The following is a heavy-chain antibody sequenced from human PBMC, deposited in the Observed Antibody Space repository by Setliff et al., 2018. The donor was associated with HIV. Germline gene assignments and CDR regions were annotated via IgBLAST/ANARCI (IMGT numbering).Heavy chain of an antibody. CDR1: GGSVSNDSYY. V-gene: IGHV4-61*01. J-gene: IGHJ6*03. Sequence: SETLSLTCTVSGGSVSNDSYYWSWIRLPPGRGLEWIGYIFYSGSTNYNPSLKSRVTISVDTSKNQFSLKLSSVTAADTAVYYCARQGGYSGYGFYYYYYYMDVWGKGTTVTVSS. D-gene: IGHD5-12*01. CDR2: IFYSGST. CDR3: ARQGGYSGYGFYYYYYYMDV.